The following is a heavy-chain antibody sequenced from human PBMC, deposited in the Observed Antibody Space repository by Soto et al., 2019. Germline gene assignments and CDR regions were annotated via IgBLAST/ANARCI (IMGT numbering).Heavy chain of an antibody. CDR1: GYTFTNYD. J-gene: IGHJ4*02. D-gene: IGHD6-19*01. V-gene: IGHV1-8*01. CDR2: MNPSSGET. Sequence: VQLVQSGAEVKKPGASVKVSCKASGYTFTNYDIHWVRQATGQGLEWIGCMNPSSGETCYAQKFRGRVAMTRDTSISTVYMELSSLGSEVTAVYYCARGPVYSSARLPFDYWGPGTLVTASS. CDR3: ARGPVYSSARLPFDY.